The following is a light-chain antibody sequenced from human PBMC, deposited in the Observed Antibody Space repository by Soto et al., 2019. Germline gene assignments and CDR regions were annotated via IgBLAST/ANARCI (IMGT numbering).Light chain of an antibody. J-gene: IGKJ4*01. V-gene: IGKV1-39*01. CDR3: QQSHSNPLT. Sequence: DIKLTQSPSSLSASVGDRVTITCRASLRISKYLNWYQQKPGKAPKLLIYGASTLQSGVPSRFSGSGSGTDFTLTITNLHPEDSATYFCQQSHSNPLTFGGGTKLEI. CDR1: LRISKY. CDR2: GAS.